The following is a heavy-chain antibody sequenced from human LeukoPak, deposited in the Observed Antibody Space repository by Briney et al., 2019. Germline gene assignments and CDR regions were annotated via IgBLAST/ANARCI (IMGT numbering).Heavy chain of an antibody. J-gene: IGHJ3*02. V-gene: IGHV4-59*01. CDR1: GGSISSYY. D-gene: IGHD2-21*02. Sequence: SETLSLTCTVSGGSISSYYWSWIRQPPGKGLEWIGYIYYSGSTNYNPSPKSRVTISVDTSKNQFSLKLSSVTAADTAVYYCARELYCGGDCYKRTHAFDIWGQGTMVTVSS. CDR3: ARELYCGGDCYKRTHAFDI. CDR2: IYYSGST.